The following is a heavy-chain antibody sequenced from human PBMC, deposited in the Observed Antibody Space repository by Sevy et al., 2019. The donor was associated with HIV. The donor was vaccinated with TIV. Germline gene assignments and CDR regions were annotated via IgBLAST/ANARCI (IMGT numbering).Heavy chain of an antibody. CDR3: TRDLPPSATTVAHFDY. V-gene: IGHV3-48*03. Sequence: GGSLRLSCAASGFTFSSYEMNWVRQAPGKGLEWVSFISYSGSTISYSDSVKGRFTISRDNAQNSLFLQLNSLRAEDTAVYYCTRDLPPSATTVAHFDYWGQGTLVTVSS. J-gene: IGHJ4*02. CDR1: GFTFSSYE. CDR2: ISYSGSTI. D-gene: IGHD4-17*01.